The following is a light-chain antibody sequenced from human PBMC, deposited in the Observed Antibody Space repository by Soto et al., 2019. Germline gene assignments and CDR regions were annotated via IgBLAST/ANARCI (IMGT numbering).Light chain of an antibody. J-gene: IGKJ5*01. CDR2: AAS. Sequence: DIHMTQSPSTLSASVGDMFTITCRASQSISSWLAWYQKKPGKAPKLLIYAASTLQSGVPSRFRGSGYGTDLTITISSMQTEDFETYYCQQANSFPHTFGHGTRLEIK. CDR3: QQANSFPHT. V-gene: IGKV1-12*01. CDR1: QSISSW.